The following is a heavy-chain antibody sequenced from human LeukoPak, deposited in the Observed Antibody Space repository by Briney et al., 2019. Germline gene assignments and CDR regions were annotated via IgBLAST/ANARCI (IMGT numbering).Heavy chain of an antibody. J-gene: IGHJ5*02. V-gene: IGHV1-69*06. CDR3: ARAFDYYGSGSSNWFDP. Sequence: SVKVSCKASGGTFSSYAISWVRQAPGQGLEWMGGIIPIFGTANYAQTFQGRVTITADKSTSTAYMELSSLRSEDTAVYYCARAFDYYGSGSSNWFDPWGQGTLVTVSS. D-gene: IGHD3-10*01. CDR2: IIPIFGTA. CDR1: GGTFSSYA.